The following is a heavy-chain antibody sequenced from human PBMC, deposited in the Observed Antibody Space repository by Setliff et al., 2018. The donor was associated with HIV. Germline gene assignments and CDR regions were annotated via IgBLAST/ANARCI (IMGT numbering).Heavy chain of an antibody. V-gene: IGHV4-34*01. CDR3: ARAASYFDS. Sequence: PSETLSLTCAVYGGSFSGYYWSWIRQPPGKGLEWIGEINHSGSTNYNPSLKSRVTILVDTSKNQFSLKLSSVTAADTAVYYCARAASYFDSWGQGTLVTVSS. J-gene: IGHJ4*02. CDR1: GGSFSGYY. CDR2: INHSGST.